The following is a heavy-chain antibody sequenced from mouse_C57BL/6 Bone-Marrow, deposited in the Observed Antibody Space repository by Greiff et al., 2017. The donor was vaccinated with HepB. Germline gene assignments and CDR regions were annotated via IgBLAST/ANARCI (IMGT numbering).Heavy chain of an antibody. CDR3: AIYYSNCPWYFDV. CDR1: GYTFTSHW. CDR2: IFPGSGST. J-gene: IGHJ1*03. D-gene: IGHD2-5*01. Sequence: VQRVESGPELVRPGASVKISCKAPGYTFTSHWMPWVRQRPGQGLEWIGEIFPGSGSTYYNEKFKGKATLTVDTSSSTAYMQLSSLTSEDSAVDFCAIYYSNCPWYFDVWGTGTTVTVSS. V-gene: IGHV1-56*01.